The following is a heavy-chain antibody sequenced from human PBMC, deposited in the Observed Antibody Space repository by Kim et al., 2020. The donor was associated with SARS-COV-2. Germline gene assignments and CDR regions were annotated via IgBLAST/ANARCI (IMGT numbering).Heavy chain of an antibody. J-gene: IGHJ3*02. V-gene: IGHV3-7*01. D-gene: IGHD3-22*01. CDR1: GFTFSNYW. CDR2: IKGDGSVK. CDR3: ARDVTYYSDSSYYDSFD. Sequence: GGSLRLSCAASGFTFSNYWMTWVRQAPAKGLEWAANIKGDGSVKHCVDSMEGRFTISRDNAKNVLYLQMNSLRAEDSAVYYCARDVTYYSDSSYYDSFD.